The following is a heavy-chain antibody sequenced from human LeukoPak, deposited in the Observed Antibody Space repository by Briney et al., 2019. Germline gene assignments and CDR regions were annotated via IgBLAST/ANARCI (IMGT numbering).Heavy chain of an antibody. D-gene: IGHD3-22*01. CDR3: ATTYYYDSSGVFDI. CDR1: GYSISSGYY. J-gene: IGHJ3*02. V-gene: IGHV4-38-2*01. CDR2: IYHSGST. Sequence: SETLSLTCAVSGYSISSGYYWGWIRQPPGKGLEWIGSIYHSGSTYYNPSLKSRVTISVDSSKNQFSLKLSSVTAADTAVYYCATTYYYDSSGVFDIWGQGTMVTVPS.